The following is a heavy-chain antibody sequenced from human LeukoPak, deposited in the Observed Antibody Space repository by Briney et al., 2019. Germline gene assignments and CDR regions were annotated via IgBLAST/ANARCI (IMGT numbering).Heavy chain of an antibody. D-gene: IGHD3-3*01. V-gene: IGHV3-23*01. CDR2: ISGSGGST. CDR1: GFTFSSYA. J-gene: IGHJ4*02. Sequence: GGSLRLSCAASGFTFSSYAMSWVRQAPGKGLEWVSAISGSGGSTYYADSVKGRFTISRDNSKNTLYLQMNSLRAEDTAVYYCAKPDYYDFWSGHDYWGQGTLVTVSS. CDR3: AKPDYYDFWSGHDY.